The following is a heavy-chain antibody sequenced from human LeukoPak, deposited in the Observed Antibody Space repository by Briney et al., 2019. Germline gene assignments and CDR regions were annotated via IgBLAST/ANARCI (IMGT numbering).Heavy chain of an antibody. Sequence: GGSLRLSCAASGFTFSSYSVNWVRQAPGKGLEWVSSISSSSSYIYYADSVRGRFTISRDNAKNSLYLQMNSLRAEDTAVYYCARDREGRRPLYYFDYWGQGTLVTVSS. CDR2: ISSSSSYI. D-gene: IGHD1-1*01. V-gene: IGHV3-21*01. CDR3: ARDREGRRPLYYFDY. J-gene: IGHJ4*02. CDR1: GFTFSSYS.